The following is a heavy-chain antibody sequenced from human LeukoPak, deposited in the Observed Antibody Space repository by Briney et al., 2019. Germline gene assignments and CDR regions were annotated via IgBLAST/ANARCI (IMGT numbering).Heavy chain of an antibody. CDR2: IYLSGNT. Sequence: PSETLSLTCTVFGYSISNGYYWAWIRQPPGKGLEWIGSIYLSGNTYYNPSLKSRVTISVDTSKNHFSLNLTSVTAADTALYYCARERVAGSSLDNWGQGTLVIVSS. CDR1: GYSISNGYY. J-gene: IGHJ4*02. D-gene: IGHD6-19*01. V-gene: IGHV4-38-2*02. CDR3: ARERVAGSSLDN.